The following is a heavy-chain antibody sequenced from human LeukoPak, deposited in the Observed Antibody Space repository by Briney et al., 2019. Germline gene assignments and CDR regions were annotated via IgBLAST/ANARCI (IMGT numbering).Heavy chain of an antibody. J-gene: IGHJ3*02. V-gene: IGHV3-53*01. CDR2: IYSRGST. D-gene: IGHD6-13*01. CDR1: GITVSTNY. CDR3: ARTSSSWPRYGVDI. Sequence: GGSLRLSRAASGITVSTNYMIWIRQAPGKGLEWVSVIYSRGSTYNADSVKGRFTISRDNSKNTLYLQMNSLRAEDTGVYYCARTSSSWPRYGVDIWGQGTMVTVSS.